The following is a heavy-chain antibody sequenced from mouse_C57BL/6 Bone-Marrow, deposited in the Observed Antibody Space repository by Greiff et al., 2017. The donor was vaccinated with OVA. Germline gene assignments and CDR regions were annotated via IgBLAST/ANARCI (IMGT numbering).Heavy chain of an antibody. J-gene: IGHJ2*01. D-gene: IGHD2-13*01. Sequence: QVQLQQPGAELVRPGSSVKLSCKASGYTFTSYWMDWVKQRPGQGLEWIGNIYPSDSETHYNQKFKDKATLTVDKSSSTAYMQLSSLTSEDSAVYYCARGDLQEGYYFDYWGQGTTLTVSS. CDR3: ARGDLQEGYYFDY. CDR2: IYPSDSET. CDR1: GYTFTSYW. V-gene: IGHV1-61*01.